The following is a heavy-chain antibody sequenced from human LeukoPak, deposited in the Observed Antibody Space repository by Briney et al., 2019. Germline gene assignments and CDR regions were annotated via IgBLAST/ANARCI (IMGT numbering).Heavy chain of an antibody. CDR3: ARLVIPSHSRWFDP. Sequence: PGGSLRLSCAASGFTFSSYAMSWVRQAPGKGLEWVSTISQGGETPYYADSVKGRFTVSRDNSKNTLYLQVDSLSAEDTAVYYCARLVIPSHSRWFDPWGQGTLVTVSS. J-gene: IGHJ5*02. CDR1: GFTFSSYA. CDR2: ISQGGETP. V-gene: IGHV3-23*01. D-gene: IGHD2-21*01.